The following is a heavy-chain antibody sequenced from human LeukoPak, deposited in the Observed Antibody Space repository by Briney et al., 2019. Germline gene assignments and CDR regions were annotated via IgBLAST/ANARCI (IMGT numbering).Heavy chain of an antibody. V-gene: IGHV1-69*01. CDR1: GGTFSSYA. CDR2: IIPIFGTA. D-gene: IGHD3-10*01. CDR3: ARVHFELKNYYYMDV. Sequence: SSVKVSCKASGGTFSSYAISWVRQAPGQGLERMGGIIPIFGTANYAQKFQGRVTITADESTSTAYMELSSLRSEDTAVYYCARVHFELKNYYYMDVWGKGTTVTVSS. J-gene: IGHJ6*03.